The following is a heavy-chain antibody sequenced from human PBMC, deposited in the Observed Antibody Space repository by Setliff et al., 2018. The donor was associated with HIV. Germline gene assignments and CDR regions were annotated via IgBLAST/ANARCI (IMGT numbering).Heavy chain of an antibody. CDR1: GFNFNDYT. CDR3: AKEGRTTSAFDV. V-gene: IGHV3-43*01. J-gene: IGHJ3*01. D-gene: IGHD1-1*01. CDR2: ISWDRYTT. Sequence: PGGSLRLSCAASGFNFNDYTMHWVRQGPGKTLEWVSLISWDRYTTNYADSVKSRFTISRDNSKDSLYLQMNSLRIEDTALYYCAKEGRTTSAFDVWGQGTMVTV.